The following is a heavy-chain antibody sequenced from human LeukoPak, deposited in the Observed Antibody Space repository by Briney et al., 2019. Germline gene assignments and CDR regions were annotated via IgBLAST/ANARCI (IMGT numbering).Heavy chain of an antibody. CDR3: ARDTRKIDY. CDR2: IYYSGST. CDR1: GGSISSSSYY. Sequence: SETLSLTCTVSGGSISSSSYYWGWIRQPPGKGLEWIGNIYYSGSTYYNPSLKSRVTISVDTSKNQFSLKLSSVTAADTAVYYCARDTRKIDYWGQGTLVTVSS. J-gene: IGHJ4*02. V-gene: IGHV4-39*07.